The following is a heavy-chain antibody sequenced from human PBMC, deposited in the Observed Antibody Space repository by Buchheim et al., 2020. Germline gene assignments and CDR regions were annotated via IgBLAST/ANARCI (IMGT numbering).Heavy chain of an antibody. Sequence: EVQLVESGGGLVKPGGSLRLSCAASGFTFSSYSMNWVRQAPGKGLEWVSSISSSSSYIYYADSVKGRFTISRDNAKNSLYLQMNSLRAEDTAVYYCAREGEYYDFWSGYYGESGCDYWGQGTL. CDR2: ISSSSSYI. J-gene: IGHJ4*02. D-gene: IGHD3-3*01. CDR3: AREGEYYDFWSGYYGESGCDY. CDR1: GFTFSSYS. V-gene: IGHV3-21*01.